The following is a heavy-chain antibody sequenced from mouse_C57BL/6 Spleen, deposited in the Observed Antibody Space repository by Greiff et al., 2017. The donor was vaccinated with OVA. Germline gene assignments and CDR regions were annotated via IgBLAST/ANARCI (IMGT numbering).Heavy chain of an antibody. D-gene: IGHD4-1*01. J-gene: IGHJ3*01. CDR1: GYAFTNYL. Sequence: QVQLKESGAELVRPGTSVKVSCKASGYAFTNYLIEWVKQRPGQGLEWIGVINPGSGGTNYNEKFKGKATLTADKSSSTAYMQLSSLTSEDSAVYFCARSLGRGFAYWGQGTLVTVSA. CDR2: INPGSGGT. CDR3: ARSLGRGFAY. V-gene: IGHV1-54*01.